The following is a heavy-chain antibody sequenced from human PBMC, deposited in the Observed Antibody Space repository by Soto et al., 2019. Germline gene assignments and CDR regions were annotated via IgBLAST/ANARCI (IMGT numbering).Heavy chain of an antibody. V-gene: IGHV3-21*02. CDR1: EFTFSVYS. D-gene: IGHD3-10*01. J-gene: IGHJ6*02. CDR3: TRDRVKIRGGYYHYYGMDV. Sequence: DVQLEESGGGLVKPGGSLRLSCVASEFTFSVYSMNWVRQAPGKGLEWVSSISSGSSYIYYADSVKGRFTISRDNVKSSLFLHMNSLRVDDTAVYYCTRDRVKIRGGYYHYYGMDVWGQGTTVTVSS. CDR2: ISSGSSYI.